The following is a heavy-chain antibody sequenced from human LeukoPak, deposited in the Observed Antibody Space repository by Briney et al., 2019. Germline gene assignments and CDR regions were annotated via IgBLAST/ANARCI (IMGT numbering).Heavy chain of an antibody. D-gene: IGHD2-2*01. V-gene: IGHV4-39*01. J-gene: IGHJ3*02. CDR3: ARFCGPTCRQPYEAFDI. Sequence: PSETLSLTCTVSGGSISSYYWGWIRQPPGKGLEWIGSIYYSGSTYYNPSLKSRVTISVDTSKNQFSLKLSSVTAADTAVYYCARFCGPTCRQPYEAFDIWGQGTMVTVSS. CDR1: GGSISSYY. CDR2: IYYSGST.